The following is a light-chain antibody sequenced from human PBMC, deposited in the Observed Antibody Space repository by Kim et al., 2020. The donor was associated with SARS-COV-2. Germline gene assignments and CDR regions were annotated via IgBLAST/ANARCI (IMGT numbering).Light chain of an antibody. CDR2: WAS. V-gene: IGKV4-1*01. CDR1: QSVLYSYNNQNY. Sequence: TSTVNCKSSQSVLYSYNNQNYLAWYQQKPGQPPKLLIYWASTREYGVPDRFSGSGSGTDFTLTISSLQAEDVAVYYCQQYYSTPYTFGQGTKLEI. J-gene: IGKJ2*01. CDR3: QQYYSTPYT.